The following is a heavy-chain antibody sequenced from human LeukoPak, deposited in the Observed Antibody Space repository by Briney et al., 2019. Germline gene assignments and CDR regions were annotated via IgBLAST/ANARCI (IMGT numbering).Heavy chain of an antibody. Sequence: GGSLRLSCAASGFTFSSYAMSWVRQAPGKGLEWVSAISGSVGSTYYADSVKGRFTISRDNSKNTLYLQMNSLRAEDTAVYYCAKGPGYSSGWSSAEYFQHWGQGTLVTVSS. CDR3: AKGPGYSSGWSSAEYFQH. CDR2: ISGSVGST. V-gene: IGHV3-23*01. J-gene: IGHJ1*01. CDR1: GFTFSSYA. D-gene: IGHD6-19*01.